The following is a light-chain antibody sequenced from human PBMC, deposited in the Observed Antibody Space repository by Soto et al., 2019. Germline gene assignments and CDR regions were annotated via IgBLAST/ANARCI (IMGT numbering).Light chain of an antibody. CDR2: NNN. Sequence: QSVLTQPPSASGTPGQRVTISCSGGSSNIGTNAVNWYQQLPGTAPKLLIYNNNQRPSWVPDRFSGCKSGTSASLAISGLQSEDEADYYCAAWDDSLNGYVFGTGTKLTVL. V-gene: IGLV1-44*01. CDR1: SSNIGTNA. J-gene: IGLJ1*01. CDR3: AAWDDSLNGYV.